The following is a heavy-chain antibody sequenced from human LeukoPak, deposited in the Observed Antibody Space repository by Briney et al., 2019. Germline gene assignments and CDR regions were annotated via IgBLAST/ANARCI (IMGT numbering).Heavy chain of an antibody. V-gene: IGHV3-23*01. J-gene: IGHJ4*02. D-gene: IGHD3-22*01. CDR1: GFTFDDYA. CDR3: AKKGYYDGSGYYMYYFDH. CDR2: ISGSGGTA. Sequence: GGSLRLSCAASGFTFDDYAMHWVRQAPGKGLEWVSAISGSGGTAYYADSVKGRFTISRDNSKNTLYLQMNSLRAEDTAVYYCAKKGYYDGSGYYMYYFDHWGQGTLVTVSS.